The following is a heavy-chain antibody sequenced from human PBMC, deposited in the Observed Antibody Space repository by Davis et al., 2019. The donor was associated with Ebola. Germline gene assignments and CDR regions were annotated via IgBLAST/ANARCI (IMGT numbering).Heavy chain of an antibody. Sequence: SETLSLTCTVSGGSISSYYWSWIRQPPGKGLEWIGYIYYSGSTNYNPSLQSRVIISVDTSKNQFSLKLSSVTAADTAVYYCARVYSSGWYGWFDPWGPGTLVTVSA. CDR2: IYYSGST. J-gene: IGHJ5*02. D-gene: IGHD6-19*01. V-gene: IGHV4-59*08. CDR3: ARVYSSGWYGWFDP. CDR1: GGSISSYY.